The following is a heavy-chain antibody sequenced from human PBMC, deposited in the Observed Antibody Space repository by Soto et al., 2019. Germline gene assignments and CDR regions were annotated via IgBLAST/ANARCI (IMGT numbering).Heavy chain of an antibody. CDR2: IIPILGIA. D-gene: IGHD3-3*01. V-gene: IGHV1-69*02. Sequence: SVKVSCKASGGTFSSYTISWVRQAPGQGLEWMGRIIPILGIANYAQKFQGRVTITADKSTSTAYMELSSLRSEDTAVYYCAITATVLQFLEWHLYYMAVWGKGTTVTVSS. J-gene: IGHJ6*03. CDR3: AITATVLQFLEWHLYYMAV. CDR1: GGTFSSYT.